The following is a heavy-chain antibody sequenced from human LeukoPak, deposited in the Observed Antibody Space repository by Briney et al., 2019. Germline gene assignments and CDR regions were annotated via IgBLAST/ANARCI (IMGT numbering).Heavy chain of an antibody. CDR2: IYYSGST. J-gene: IGHJ6*03. D-gene: IGHD2-15*01. CDR3: ARDGGGGNYYYMDV. CDR1: GGSISSYY. V-gene: IGHV4-59*01. Sequence: PSETLSLTCTVSGGSISSYYWSWIRQPPGKGLEWIGYIYYSGSTNYNPSLKSRVTISVDTSKNQFSLKLSSVTAADTAVYYCARDGGGGNYYYMDVWGKGTTVTISS.